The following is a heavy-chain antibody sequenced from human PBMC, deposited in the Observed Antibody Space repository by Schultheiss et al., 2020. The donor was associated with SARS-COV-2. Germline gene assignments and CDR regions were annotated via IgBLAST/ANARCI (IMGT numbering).Heavy chain of an antibody. Sequence: GGSLRLSCAASGFTFSSYSMNWVRQAPGKGLEWVAVIWYDGSNKYYADSVKGRFTISRDNSKNTLYLQMNSLRAEDTAVYYCARMVGIVYFDYWGQGTLVTVSS. CDR2: IWYDGSNK. D-gene: IGHD2-21*01. V-gene: IGHV3-33*08. CDR3: ARMVGIVYFDY. CDR1: GFTFSSYS. J-gene: IGHJ4*02.